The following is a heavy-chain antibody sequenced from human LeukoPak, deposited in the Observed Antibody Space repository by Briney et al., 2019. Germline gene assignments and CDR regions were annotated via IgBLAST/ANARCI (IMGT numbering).Heavy chain of an antibody. D-gene: IGHD4-17*01. CDR1: GFIFSSYT. CDR2: INEDGSNT. Sequence: GGSLRLSCSASGFIFSSYTMNWVRQAPGKGLVWVSRINEDGSNTDYADSVKGRFTISRDNAKNTLYLQMNSLRAEDTAVYFCVNHDYGDCYVGGGQGTLVTVSS. J-gene: IGHJ4*02. CDR3: VNHDYGDCYVG. V-gene: IGHV3-74*01.